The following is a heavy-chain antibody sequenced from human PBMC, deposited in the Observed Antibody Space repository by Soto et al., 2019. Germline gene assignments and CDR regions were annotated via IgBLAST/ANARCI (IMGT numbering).Heavy chain of an antibody. CDR2: IYFSGSA. CDR1: GGSISNSRYY. J-gene: IGHJ6*03. V-gene: IGHV4-39*01. CDR3: AGVDVGAGDDYYYFPDLDA. D-gene: IGHD2-15*01. Sequence: QLQVQESGPGLVKPSETLSLTCTVSGGSISNSRYYWGWIRQPPGKGLEWIGSIYFSGSAYYNPSLKSRVTISVDTSKNQFSLGLTAVPAAATAVYYSAGVDVGAGDDYYYFPDLDAWCKGSGVTVTS.